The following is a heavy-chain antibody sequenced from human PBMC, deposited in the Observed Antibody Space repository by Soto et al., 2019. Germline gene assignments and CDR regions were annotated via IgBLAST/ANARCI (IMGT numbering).Heavy chain of an antibody. Sequence: VQLVESGGGVVQPGKSLRLSCAASGLTFSTYGFHWVRQAPGKGLEWVAVISNDVRNIHYAESVKGRFTISRENSKNTLYLQMNSLRPNATAVYYCVKDSLGGMTPVFMPGPDWGQGTLVTVS. CDR1: GLTFSTYG. D-gene: IGHD2-2*01. J-gene: IGHJ4*02. CDR3: VKDSLGGMTPVFMPGPD. V-gene: IGHV3-30*18. CDR2: ISNDVRNI.